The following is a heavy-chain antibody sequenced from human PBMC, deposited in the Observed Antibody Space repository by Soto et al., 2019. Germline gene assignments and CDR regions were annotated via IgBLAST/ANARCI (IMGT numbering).Heavy chain of an antibody. CDR2: IFHSGST. CDR3: ASQREVYGDYIWY. J-gene: IGHJ4*02. D-gene: IGHD4-17*01. V-gene: IGHV4-30-2*01. Sequence: PSETLSLTCAVSGGSISSGGYSWSWLRQPPGKGLEWIGYIFHSGSTYYNPSLKSRVTISVDGSKNHFSLELSSVTAADTAVYYCASQREVYGDYIWYWGQGTLVTVYS. CDR1: GGSISSGGYS.